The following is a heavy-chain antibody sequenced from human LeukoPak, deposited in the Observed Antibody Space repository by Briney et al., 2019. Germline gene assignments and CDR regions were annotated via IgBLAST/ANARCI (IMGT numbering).Heavy chain of an antibody. D-gene: IGHD1-26*01. CDR2: MNPNSGNT. Sequence: ASVKVSCKASGYTFTSYDINWVRQATGQGLEWMGWMNPNSGNTGYAQKIQGRVTITRNTSISTAYMELSSLRSEDTAVYYCAALVGATTAFDYWGQGTLVTVSS. V-gene: IGHV1-8*03. CDR3: AALVGATTAFDY. J-gene: IGHJ4*02. CDR1: GYTFTSYD.